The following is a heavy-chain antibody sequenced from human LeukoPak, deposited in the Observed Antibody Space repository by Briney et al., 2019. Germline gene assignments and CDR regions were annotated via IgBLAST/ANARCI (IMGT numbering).Heavy chain of an antibody. D-gene: IGHD2-2*01. CDR1: GGSVSTISYY. CDR3: VRRRDCTSSSCYSGYFDP. J-gene: IGHJ5*02. Sequence: SETLSLTCTVSGGSVSTISYYWGWIRQPPGKGMEWIGTAYYRGNTYYNPTLRSRVTISLDTSKSQFSLKVTSVTAADTAIYYCVRRRDCTSSSCYSGYFDPWGQGTLVTVSS. V-gene: IGHV4-39*01. CDR2: AYYRGNT.